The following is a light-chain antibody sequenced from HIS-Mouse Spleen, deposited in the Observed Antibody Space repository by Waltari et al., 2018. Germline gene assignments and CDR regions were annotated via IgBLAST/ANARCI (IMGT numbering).Light chain of an antibody. V-gene: IGKV1-9*01. CDR2: AAS. J-gene: IGKJ1*01. CDR1: QGISSY. Sequence: DIQLTQSPSFLSASVGDRVTITCRASQGISSYLAWYQQKPGKAPKLLIYAASTLQSGVPSRVSGSGSGTEVTLTISSLQPEDCATYYCQQLNSYPPTFGQGTKVEIK. CDR3: QQLNSYPPT.